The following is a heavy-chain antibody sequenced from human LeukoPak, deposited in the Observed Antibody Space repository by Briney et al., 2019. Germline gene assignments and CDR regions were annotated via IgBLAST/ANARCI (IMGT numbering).Heavy chain of an antibody. Sequence: GGSLRFSCAASGFTFSSYSMNWVRQAPGKGLEWVSSISSSSSYIYYADSVKGRFTISRDNAKNSLYLQMNSLRAEDTAVYYCARGLSQYNWNDGHWGQRTMVADSS. CDR2: ISSSSSYI. CDR1: GFTFSSYS. V-gene: IGHV3-21*01. CDR3: ARGLSQYNWNDGH. D-gene: IGHD1-20*01. J-gene: IGHJ4*02.